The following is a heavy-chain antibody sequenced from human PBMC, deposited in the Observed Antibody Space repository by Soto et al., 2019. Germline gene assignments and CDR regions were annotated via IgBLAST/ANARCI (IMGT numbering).Heavy chain of an antibody. J-gene: IGHJ6*02. D-gene: IGHD3-16*01. CDR1: GGSISSSSYY. V-gene: IGHV4-39*01. Sequence: QLQLQESGPGLVKPSETLSLTCTVSGGSISSSSYYWGWIRQPPGKGLEWIGSIYYSGSTYYNPSLKSRVTISVDTSKNQCSLKLSAVTAADTAVYYCAGGKSDYYYGMDVWGQGTTVTVSS. CDR2: IYYSGST. CDR3: AGGKSDYYYGMDV.